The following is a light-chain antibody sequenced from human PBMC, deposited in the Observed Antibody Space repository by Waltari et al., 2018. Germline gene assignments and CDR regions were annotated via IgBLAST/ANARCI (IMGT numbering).Light chain of an antibody. Sequence: QSVLTQPPSASGTPGQEVTISCSGTSSSVGSNFVFWNQQLPGAAPKLLIFRSDRRPSGVPDGISGSKSGTSASLVITGLRSEDEADYYCAAWDDSLSAYVFGTGTKVTV. J-gene: IGLJ1*01. CDR1: SSSVGSNF. CDR3: AAWDDSLSAYV. CDR2: RSD. V-gene: IGLV1-47*01.